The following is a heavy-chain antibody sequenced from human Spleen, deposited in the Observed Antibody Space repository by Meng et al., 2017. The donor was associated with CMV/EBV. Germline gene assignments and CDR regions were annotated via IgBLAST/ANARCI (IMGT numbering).Heavy chain of an antibody. CDR1: GFTFSDYY. J-gene: IGHJ6*02. V-gene: IGHV3-11*01. CDR3: ARDAIVVVPAAIAYYYGMDV. Sequence: GGSLRLSCAASGFTFSDYYMSWIRQAPGKGLEWVSYIISSGSTIYYADSVKGRFTISRDNAKNSLYLQMNSLRAEDTAVYYCARDAIVVVPAAIAYYYGMDVWGQGTTVTVSS. CDR2: IISSGSTI. D-gene: IGHD2-2*01.